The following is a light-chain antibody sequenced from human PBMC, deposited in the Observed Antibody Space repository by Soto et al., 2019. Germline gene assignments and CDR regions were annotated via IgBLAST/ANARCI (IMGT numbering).Light chain of an antibody. CDR2: SAF. J-gene: IGKJ5*01. V-gene: IGKV1-39*01. Sequence: DIQVTRSPTSVSSCIVDRVSITCRASQNIGSFLNWYQQKPGEAPRLLVYSAFRIQSGVPSRFNASGSGTDFTLSISSLQPEDFSTYYCQQGSTTPITFGLGTRLEIK. CDR1: QNIGSF. CDR3: QQGSTTPIT.